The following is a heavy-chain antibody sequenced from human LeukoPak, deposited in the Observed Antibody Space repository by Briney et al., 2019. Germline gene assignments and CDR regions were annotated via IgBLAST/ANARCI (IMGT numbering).Heavy chain of an antibody. Sequence: PSETLSLTCAVYGGSFSGYYWSWIRQPPGKGLEWIGEINHSGSTNYNPSLKSRVTISVDTSKNQFSLKLSSVTAADTAVYYCARARGAARKWFDPWGQGTLVTVSS. CDR1: GGSFSGYY. V-gene: IGHV4-34*01. CDR2: INHSGST. J-gene: IGHJ5*02. CDR3: ARARGAARKWFDP. D-gene: IGHD6-6*01.